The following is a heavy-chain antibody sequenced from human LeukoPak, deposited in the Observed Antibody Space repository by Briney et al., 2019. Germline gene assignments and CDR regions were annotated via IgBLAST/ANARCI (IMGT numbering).Heavy chain of an antibody. CDR3: ARILLTHRYEYYFDY. D-gene: IGHD2-15*01. CDR2: IYYSGST. V-gene: IGHV4-39*01. CDR1: GGSISSSSYY. Sequence: SGTLSLACTVSGGSISSSSYYWGWIRQPPGKGLEWIGSIYYSGSTYYNPSLKSRVTISVDTSKNQFSLKLSSVTAADTAVYYCARILLTHRYEYYFDYWGQGTLVTVSS. J-gene: IGHJ4*02.